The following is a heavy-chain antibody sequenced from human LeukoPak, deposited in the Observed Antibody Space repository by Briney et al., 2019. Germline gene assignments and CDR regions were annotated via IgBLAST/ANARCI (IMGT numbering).Heavy chain of an antibody. CDR3: AKREYSYGLGYFDY. J-gene: IGHJ4*02. Sequence: PGGSLRLSCAASGFTFSSYAMSWVRQAPGKGLEWVSAISGSGGSTYYADSVKGRFTVSRDNSKNTLYLQMNSLRAEDTAVYYCAKREYSYGLGYFDYWGQGTLVTVSS. V-gene: IGHV3-23*01. CDR1: GFTFSSYA. CDR2: ISGSGGST. D-gene: IGHD5-18*01.